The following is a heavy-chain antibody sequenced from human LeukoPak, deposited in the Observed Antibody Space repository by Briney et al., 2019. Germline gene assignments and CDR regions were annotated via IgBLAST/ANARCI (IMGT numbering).Heavy chain of an antibody. CDR1: SGSISSSSYY. J-gene: IGHJ4*02. CDR2: IYYSGST. V-gene: IGHV4-39*01. Sequence: SETLSLTCTVSSGSISSSSYYWGWIRQPPGKGLEWIGSIYYSGSTYYNPSLKSRVTISVDTSKNQFSLKLSSVTAADTAVYYCARIIDPTYYFDYWGQGTLVTVSS. CDR3: ARIIDPTYYFDY. D-gene: IGHD2-15*01.